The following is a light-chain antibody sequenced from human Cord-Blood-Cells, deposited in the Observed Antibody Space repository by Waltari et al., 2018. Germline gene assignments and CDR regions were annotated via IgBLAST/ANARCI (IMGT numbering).Light chain of an antibody. J-gene: IGLJ3*02. V-gene: IGLV2-14*01. CDR1: SSDVGGYNY. CDR3: SSYTSSSTNWV. CDR2: EVG. Sequence: QSALTQPASVSGSPGQSITISCTGTSSDVGGYNYVSGYQQHPGKAPKLMIYEVGNRPSGVSNRFSGSKSGNTASLTISGLQAEDEADYYCSSYTSSSTNWVFGGGTKLTVL.